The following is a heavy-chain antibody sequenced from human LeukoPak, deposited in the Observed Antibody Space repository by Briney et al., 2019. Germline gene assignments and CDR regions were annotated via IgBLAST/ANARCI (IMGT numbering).Heavy chain of an antibody. CDR1: GFTFSSYW. CDR3: ARATAMAPSWFDP. CDR2: IKQDGREK. V-gene: IGHV3-7*01. J-gene: IGHJ5*02. Sequence: PGGSLRLSCGASGFTFSSYWMSWVRQAPGKGLEWVANIKQDGREKYYVDSVKGRFTISRDNAKNSLYLQMNSLRAEDTAVYYCARATAMAPSWFDPWGQGTLVTVSS. D-gene: IGHD5-18*01.